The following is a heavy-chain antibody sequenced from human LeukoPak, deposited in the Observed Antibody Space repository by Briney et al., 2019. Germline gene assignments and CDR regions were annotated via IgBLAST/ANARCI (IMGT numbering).Heavy chain of an antibody. D-gene: IGHD1-1*01. CDR3: VSPSRPGTTLYFDW. J-gene: IGHJ4*02. V-gene: IGHV3-33*01. CDR2: IWYEADHH. CDR1: GFVFRSYS. Sequence: GGSLRLSCAMTGFVFRSYSVHWVRQAPGKGLEWVAVIWYEADHHYYGDSVKGRFTISRDNFKNTLYLQMNSPRVEDTAVYYCVSPSRPGTTLYFDWWGQGTLVTVSA.